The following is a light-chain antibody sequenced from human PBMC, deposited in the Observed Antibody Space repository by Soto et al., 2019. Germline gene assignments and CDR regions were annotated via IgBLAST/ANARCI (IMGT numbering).Light chain of an antibody. CDR3: QQSYITPQT. CDR2: VAS. V-gene: IGKV1-39*01. CDR1: QSISSY. Sequence: DIRMTQSPSSLSASVGDRVTITCRASQSISSYLNWYQQKPGKAPNLLIYVASNLQGGVPPRFSGSGSGTEFTLTISSLQPEDLVTYYCQQSYITPQTFGQGTKVEIK. J-gene: IGKJ1*01.